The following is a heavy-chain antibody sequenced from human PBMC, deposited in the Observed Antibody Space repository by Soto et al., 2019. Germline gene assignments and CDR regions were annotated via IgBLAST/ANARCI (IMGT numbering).Heavy chain of an antibody. J-gene: IGHJ5*02. Sequence: SETLSLTCAVYGGSFSGYYWSWIRQPPGKGLEWIGEINHSGSTNYNPSLKSRVTISVDTSKNQFSLKLSSVTAADTAVYYCARDSLQIAARRRGYWFDPWGQGTLVTVSS. V-gene: IGHV4-34*01. CDR3: ARDSLQIAARRRGYWFDP. CDR2: INHSGST. D-gene: IGHD6-6*01. CDR1: GGSFSGYY.